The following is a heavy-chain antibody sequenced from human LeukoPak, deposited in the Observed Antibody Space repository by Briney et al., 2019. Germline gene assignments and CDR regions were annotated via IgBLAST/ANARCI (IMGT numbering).Heavy chain of an antibody. V-gene: IGHV3-23*01. CDR2: ISGSGGST. CDR1: GFTFSSYA. D-gene: IGHD3-22*01. CDR3: AKATDYYDSSGSIDY. Sequence: PGGSLRLSCAASGFTFSSYAMSWVRQAPGKGLEWVSAISGSGGSTYYAGSVKGRFTISRDNSKNTLYLQMNSLRAEDTAVYYCAKATDYYDSSGSIDYWGQGTLVTVSS. J-gene: IGHJ4*02.